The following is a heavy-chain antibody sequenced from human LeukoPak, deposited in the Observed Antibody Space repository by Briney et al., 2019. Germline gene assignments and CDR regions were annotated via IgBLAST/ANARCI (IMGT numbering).Heavy chain of an antibody. CDR1: GFTFSSYW. J-gene: IGHJ5*02. CDR2: IYHSGST. Sequence: GSLRLSCAASGFTFSSYWMHWVRQPPGKGLEWIGEIYHSGSTNYNPSLKSRVTISVDKSKNQFSLKLSSVTAADTAVYHCARDRDTIFSWFDPWSQGTLVTVSS. V-gene: IGHV4-4*02. CDR3: ARDRDTIFSWFDP. D-gene: IGHD3-3*01.